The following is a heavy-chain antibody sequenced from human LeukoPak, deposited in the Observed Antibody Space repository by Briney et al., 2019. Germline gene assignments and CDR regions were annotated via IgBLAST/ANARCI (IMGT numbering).Heavy chain of an antibody. CDR3: ARDACSGGSCYSGMVHWFDP. CDR1: GGSISSGDYY. J-gene: IGHJ5*02. Sequence: SQTLSLTCTVSGGSISSGDYYWSWIRQHPGKGLEWIGYIYYSGSTYYNPSLKSRVTISVDTSKNQFSLKLSSVTAADTAVYYCARDACSGGSCYSGMVHWFDPWGQGTLVTVSS. CDR2: IYYSGST. D-gene: IGHD2-15*01. V-gene: IGHV4-31*03.